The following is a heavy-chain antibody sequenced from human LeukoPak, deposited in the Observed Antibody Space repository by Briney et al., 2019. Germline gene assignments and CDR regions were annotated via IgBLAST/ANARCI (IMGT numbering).Heavy chain of an antibody. V-gene: IGHV4-39*01. J-gene: IGHJ3*02. CDR2: IYYSGST. CDR3: ARGNSGYGDAFDI. D-gene: IGHD5-12*01. Sequence: TSSETLSLTCTVSGGSISSSSYYWGWIRQPPGKGLEWIGSIYYSGSTYYNPSLKSRVTISVDTSKNQFSLKLSSVTAADTAVYYCARGNSGYGDAFDIWGQGTMVTVSS. CDR1: GGSISSSSYY.